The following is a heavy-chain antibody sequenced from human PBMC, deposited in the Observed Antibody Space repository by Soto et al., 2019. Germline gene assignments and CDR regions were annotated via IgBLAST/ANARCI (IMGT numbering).Heavy chain of an antibody. V-gene: IGHV4-34*01. CDR2: INHSGST. Sequence: PSQTLCLTWAVYGGSFSGYYWSWISQHPGKGLEWIGEINHSGSTNYNPSLKGRVTISVDTSKNQFSLKLSSVTAADTAVYYCARGRLTIFGVVIIRDLYYFDYWGEGTLVTVSS. CDR1: GGSFSGYY. CDR3: ARGRLTIFGVVIIRDLYYFDY. D-gene: IGHD3-3*01. J-gene: IGHJ4*02.